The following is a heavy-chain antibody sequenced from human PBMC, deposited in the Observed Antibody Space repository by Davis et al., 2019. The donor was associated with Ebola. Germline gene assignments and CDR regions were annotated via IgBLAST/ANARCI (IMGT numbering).Heavy chain of an antibody. CDR1: GYSFTSYW. CDR3: ARRASSSYYGMDV. V-gene: IGHV5-51*01. CDR2: IYPGDSYT. J-gene: IGHJ6*02. Sequence: GESLKISCKGSGYSFTSYWIGWVRQMPGKGLEWMGIIYPGDSYTNYSPSFQGHVTISADKSISTAYLQWSSLKASDTAMYYCARRASSSYYGMDVWGQGTTVTVSS. D-gene: IGHD2-2*01.